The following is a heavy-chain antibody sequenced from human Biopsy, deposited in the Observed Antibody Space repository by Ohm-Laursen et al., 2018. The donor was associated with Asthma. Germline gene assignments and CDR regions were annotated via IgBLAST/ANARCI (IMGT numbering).Heavy chain of an antibody. CDR2: IFPDDSDT. V-gene: IGHV5-51*01. CDR1: GYIFTSYW. CDR3: ARLPYGSGSFFDF. Sequence: ESLRISCKVSGYIFTSYWIGWVRQMPGKGLEWMAIIFPDDSDTIYSPSFQGQVTISADKSISTVYLQWSSLKASDTAKYYCARLPYGSGSFFDFWGQGTQVTVAS. D-gene: IGHD3-10*01. J-gene: IGHJ4*02.